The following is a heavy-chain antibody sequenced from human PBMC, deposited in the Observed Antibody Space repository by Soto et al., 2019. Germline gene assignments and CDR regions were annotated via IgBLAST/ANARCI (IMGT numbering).Heavy chain of an antibody. CDR1: GFTFSRFG. V-gene: IGHV3-30*18. Sequence: QVQLVESGGGVVQPGRSLGLSCAASGFTFSRFGMHWVRQAPGEGLEWVTFISYDGGNTEYADSVKGRFTVSRDNSKNTLYLQMNGLRAEDTAFYYCAKEVRANLDDYGDYDWFDPWGQGTLVVVSS. D-gene: IGHD4-17*01. CDR3: AKEVRANLDDYGDYDWFDP. CDR2: ISYDGGNT. J-gene: IGHJ5*02.